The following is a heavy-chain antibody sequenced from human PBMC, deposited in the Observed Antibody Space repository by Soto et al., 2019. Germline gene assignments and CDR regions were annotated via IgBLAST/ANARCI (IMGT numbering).Heavy chain of an antibody. CDR2: ISSGSSYI. D-gene: IGHD6-13*01. CDR3: ARRRAAAGTLTFDY. J-gene: IGHJ4*02. Sequence: GGSLRLSCAASGFIFTGYNMNWVRQAPGKGLEWVSSISSGSSYIYYADSVKGRFTISRDNAKNSLYLQMNTLRAEDTALYYCARRRAAAGTLTFDYWGQGTRGTVSS. CDR1: GFIFTGYN. V-gene: IGHV3-21*01.